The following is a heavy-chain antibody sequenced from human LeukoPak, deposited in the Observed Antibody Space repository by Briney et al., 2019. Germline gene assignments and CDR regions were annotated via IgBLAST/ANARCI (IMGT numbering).Heavy chain of an antibody. Sequence: PSETLSLTCTVSGGSISSYYWSWIRQPPGKGLEWIGYIYYSGSTYYNPSLKSRVTISVDTSKNQFSLKLSSVTAADTAVYYCARGDLSGLFDYWGQGTLVTVSS. CDR2: IYYSGST. CDR1: GGSISSYY. J-gene: IGHJ4*02. CDR3: ARGDLSGLFDY. D-gene: IGHD3-10*01. V-gene: IGHV4-59*08.